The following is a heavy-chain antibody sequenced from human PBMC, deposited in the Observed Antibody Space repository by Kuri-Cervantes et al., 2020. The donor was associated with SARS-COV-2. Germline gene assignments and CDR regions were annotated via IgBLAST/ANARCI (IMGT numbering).Heavy chain of an antibody. CDR3: ARDLCSSTSCYGGLDYFDY. CDR2: IGTAGDT. J-gene: IGHJ4*01. D-gene: IGHD2-2*01. CDR1: GFTFSSYD. V-gene: IGHV3-13*01. Sequence: GGSLRLSCAASGFTFSSYDMHWVRQATGKGLEWVSAIGTAGDTYYPGSVKGRFTISRENAKNSLYLQMNSLRAEDTAVYYRARDLCSSTSCYGGLDYFDYWGQGTPVTVSS.